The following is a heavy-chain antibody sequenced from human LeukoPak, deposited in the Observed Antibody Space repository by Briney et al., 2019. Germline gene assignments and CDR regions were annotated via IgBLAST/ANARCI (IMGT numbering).Heavy chain of an antibody. CDR2: IYYSGST. Sequence: SETLSLTCTFSGGSISSYYWSWIRQPPGKGLGWIGYIYYSGSTNYNPSLKSRVTISVDMSKSQFSLKLSSVTAANTAVYYCARDSLLWRREYYYYYGMDVWGQGTTVTVSS. CDR1: GGSISSYY. CDR3: ARDSLLWRREYYYYYGMDV. J-gene: IGHJ6*02. D-gene: IGHD3-10*01. V-gene: IGHV4-59*01.